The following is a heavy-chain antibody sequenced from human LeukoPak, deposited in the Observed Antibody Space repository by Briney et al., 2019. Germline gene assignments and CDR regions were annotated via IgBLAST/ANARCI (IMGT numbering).Heavy chain of an antibody. CDR1: GFTFSSYA. CDR3: ARANYDSSGYYFDS. D-gene: IGHD3-22*01. V-gene: IGHV3-23*01. CDR2: ISGSGGST. Sequence: GGSLRLSCAASGFTFSSYAMSWVRQAPGKGLEWVSAISGSGGSTYYADSVKGRFTISRDNSKNTLYLQMNSLRAEDTAVYYCARANYDSSGYYFDSWGQGTLVTVSS. J-gene: IGHJ4*02.